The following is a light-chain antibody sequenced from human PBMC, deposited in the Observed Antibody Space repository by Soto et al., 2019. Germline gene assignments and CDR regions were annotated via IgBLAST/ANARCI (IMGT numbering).Light chain of an antibody. Sequence: DIQITQSPSSLSASVGDRVTITCRASQGISSYLNWYQQKPGKAPKLLIYAASSLQSGVPSRFSGSGSGTDFTLTISSLQPEDFATYYCQQSYSTPFTFGPGTKVDIK. CDR1: QGISSY. CDR2: AAS. V-gene: IGKV1-39*01. CDR3: QQSYSTPFT. J-gene: IGKJ3*01.